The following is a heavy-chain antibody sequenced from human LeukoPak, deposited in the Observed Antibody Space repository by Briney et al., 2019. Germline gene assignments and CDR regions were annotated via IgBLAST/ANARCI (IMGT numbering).Heavy chain of an antibody. CDR3: ATEPGSFDW. J-gene: IGHJ4*02. CDR2: IYSSGTT. CDR1: GGSLSGYY. Sequence: SETLSLTCTVSGGSLSGYYWSWIRQPAGKGLEWVGRIYSSGTTNYNPSLKGRVTMSLDTSKDQFSLKLTSLTAADTAVYFCATEPGSFDWWGQGTLVTVSS. D-gene: IGHD3-9*01. V-gene: IGHV4-4*07.